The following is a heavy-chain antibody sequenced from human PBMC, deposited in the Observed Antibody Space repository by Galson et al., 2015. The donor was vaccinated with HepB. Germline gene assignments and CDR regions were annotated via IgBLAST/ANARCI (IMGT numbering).Heavy chain of an antibody. Sequence: SVKVSCKASGGTFSSYAISWVRQAPGQGLEWMGRIIPILGIANYAQKFQGSVTITADKSTSTAYMELSSLRSEDTAVYYCASGVGIAVAGTYWGQGTLVTVSS. J-gene: IGHJ4*02. CDR3: ASGVGIAVAGTY. CDR2: IIPILGIA. D-gene: IGHD6-19*01. V-gene: IGHV1-69*04. CDR1: GGTFSSYA.